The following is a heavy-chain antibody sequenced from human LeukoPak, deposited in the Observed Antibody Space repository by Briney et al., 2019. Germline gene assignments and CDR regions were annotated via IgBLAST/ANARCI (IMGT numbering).Heavy chain of an antibody. CDR3: AKGLTMVRGVIPADY. CDR1: GFTFSSDA. Sequence: PGGSLRLSCAASGFTFSSDAMSWVRQAPGKGLEWVSAISDSGGSTYYADSVKGRFTISRDNSKNTLYLQMNSLRAEDTAVYYCAKGLTMVRGVIPADYWGQGTLVTVSS. D-gene: IGHD3-10*01. J-gene: IGHJ4*02. V-gene: IGHV3-23*01. CDR2: ISDSGGST.